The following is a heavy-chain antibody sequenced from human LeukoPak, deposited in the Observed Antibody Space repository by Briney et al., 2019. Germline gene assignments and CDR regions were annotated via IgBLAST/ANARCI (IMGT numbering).Heavy chain of an antibody. CDR1: GASMNQYY. CDR3: AREARSGYEGFWSDP. D-gene: IGHD5-12*01. CDR2: IYSTGTT. Sequence: SETLSLTCTVSGASMNQYYWSWIRQPAGKGLEWIGRIYSTGTTYYKPSLKSRVTMSVDTSHNQFLLKLNSVTAADTAVYYCAREARSGYEGFWSDPWGQGTVVTVSS. V-gene: IGHV4-4*07. J-gene: IGHJ5*02.